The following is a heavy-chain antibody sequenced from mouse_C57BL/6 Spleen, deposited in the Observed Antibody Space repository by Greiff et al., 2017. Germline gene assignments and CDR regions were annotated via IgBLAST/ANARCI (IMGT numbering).Heavy chain of an antibody. CDR3: VRPYDYDPWYFDV. V-gene: IGHV10-1*01. CDR2: IRSKSNNYAT. J-gene: IGHJ1*03. Sequence: EVHLVESGGGLVQPKGSLKLSCAASGFSFNTYAMNWVRQAPGKGLEWVARIRSKSNNYATYYADSVKDRFTISRDDSGSMLYLQMHNLNTEDTAMYYCVRPYDYDPWYFDVWGTGTTVTVSS. CDR1: GFSFNTYA. D-gene: IGHD2-4*01.